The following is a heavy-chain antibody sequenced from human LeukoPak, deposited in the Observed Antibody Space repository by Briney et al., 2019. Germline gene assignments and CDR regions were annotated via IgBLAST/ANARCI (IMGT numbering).Heavy chain of an antibody. D-gene: IGHD5-12*01. V-gene: IGHV1-18*01. J-gene: IGHJ6*03. CDR1: GYTFINYG. Sequence: ASVKVSCKASGYTFINYGISWLRQAPGQGLEWMGWISAYNGNTSYAQKFQGRVTMTTDTSTSTAYMELRSLRSDDTAVYYCARVPAYDRIYYYYYMDVWGKGTTVTVSS. CDR3: ARVPAYDRIYYYYYMDV. CDR2: ISAYNGNT.